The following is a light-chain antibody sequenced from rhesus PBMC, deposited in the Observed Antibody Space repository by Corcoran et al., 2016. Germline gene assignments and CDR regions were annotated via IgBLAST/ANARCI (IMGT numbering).Light chain of an antibody. CDR2: RAS. J-gene: IGKJ4*01. V-gene: IGKV1-22*01. CDR3: QKYIRGPLT. Sequence: DIQMTQSPSSLSASVGDTVTISCRASQRVMNWLAWYQQKPGKAPKLLIYRASQLQSGVPSRFSEGGAGTDFTLTISSLQSEDFAPYFCQKYIRGPLTFGGGTKVDLK. CDR1: QRVMNW.